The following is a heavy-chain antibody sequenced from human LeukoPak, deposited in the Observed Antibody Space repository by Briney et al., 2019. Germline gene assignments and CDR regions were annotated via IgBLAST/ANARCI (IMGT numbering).Heavy chain of an antibody. D-gene: IGHD6-6*01. V-gene: IGHV3-21*01. CDR1: GFTFSSYS. CDR2: ISSSSSYI. Sequence: GGSLRLSCAASGFTFSSYSMNWVRQAPGKGLEWVSSISSSSSYIYYADSVKGRFTISRDNAKNSLYLQMNSLRAEDTAVYYCAKVDGYSSSSFDYWGQGTLVTVSS. J-gene: IGHJ4*02. CDR3: AKVDGYSSSSFDY.